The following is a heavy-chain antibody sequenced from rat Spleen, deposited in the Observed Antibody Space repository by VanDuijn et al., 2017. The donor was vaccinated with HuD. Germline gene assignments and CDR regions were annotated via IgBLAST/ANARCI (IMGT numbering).Heavy chain of an antibody. CDR3: ARGRGSFDY. Sequence: EVQLVESDGGLVQPGRSLKLSCAASGFTFSDYYMAWVRQAPTKGLEWVATISTSGSRSHYPDSVKGRITISRDNAKSSLYLQMNSLKSEDTATYYCARGRGSFDYWGQGVMVTVSS. V-gene: IGHV5-25*01. J-gene: IGHJ2*01. D-gene: IGHD1-1*01. CDR2: ISTSGSRS. CDR1: GFTFSDYY.